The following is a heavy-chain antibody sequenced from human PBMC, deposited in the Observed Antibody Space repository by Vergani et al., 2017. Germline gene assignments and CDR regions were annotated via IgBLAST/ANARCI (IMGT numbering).Heavy chain of an antibody. CDR3: ARQGSSGYHDY. V-gene: IGHV4-59*08. J-gene: IGHJ4*02. D-gene: IGHD6-19*01. CDR1: GGSISSYY. CDR2: IYYSGST. Sequence: QVQLQDSGPGLVKPSETLSLTCTVSGGSISSYYWSWIRQPPGKGLEWIGYIYYSGSTNYNPSLKSRVTISVDTSKNQFSLKLSSVTAADTAVYYCARQGSSGYHDYWGQGTLVTVSS.